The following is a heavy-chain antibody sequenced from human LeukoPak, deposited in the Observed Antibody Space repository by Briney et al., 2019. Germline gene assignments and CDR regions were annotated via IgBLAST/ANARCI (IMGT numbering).Heavy chain of an antibody. Sequence: ASVKVSCKVSGYTLTELSMHWVRQAPGKGLEWMGGFDPEDGETIYAQKFQGRVTMTEDTSTDTAYMELSSLRSEDTVVYYCATAPVTPSPLDVWGQGTTVTVSS. V-gene: IGHV1-24*01. CDR3: ATAPVTPSPLDV. D-gene: IGHD4-17*01. CDR2: FDPEDGET. J-gene: IGHJ6*02. CDR1: GYTLTELS.